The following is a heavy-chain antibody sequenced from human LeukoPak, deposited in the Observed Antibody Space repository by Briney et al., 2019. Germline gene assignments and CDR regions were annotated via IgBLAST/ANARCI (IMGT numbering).Heavy chain of an antibody. CDR3: ARNASDSGTSYFDY. V-gene: IGHV4-39*01. Sequence: SETLSLTCTVSGGSISSSTSYWGWIRQPPGKGLEGIGSIYYSGSTSYNPSLKSRVTISVDTSKKQFSLKLDSVTAADTAVYYCARNASDSGTSYFDYWGQGTLVTVSS. D-gene: IGHD1-26*01. J-gene: IGHJ4*02. CDR1: GGSISSSTSY. CDR2: IYYSGST.